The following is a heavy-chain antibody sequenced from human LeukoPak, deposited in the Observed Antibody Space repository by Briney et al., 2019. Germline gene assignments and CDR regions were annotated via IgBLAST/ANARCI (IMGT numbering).Heavy chain of an antibody. V-gene: IGHV3-33*08. CDR2: IWYDGSNK. J-gene: IGHJ4*02. Sequence: GGSLRLSCEVSGFSFSDYAMSWVRQAPGKGLEWVAVIWYDGSNKYYADSVKGRFTISRDNSKNTLYLQMNSLRAEDTAVYYCARESGYYDSSGYYLGYFDYWGQGTLVTVSS. CDR3: ARESGYYDSSGYYLGYFDY. CDR1: GFSFSDYA. D-gene: IGHD3-22*01.